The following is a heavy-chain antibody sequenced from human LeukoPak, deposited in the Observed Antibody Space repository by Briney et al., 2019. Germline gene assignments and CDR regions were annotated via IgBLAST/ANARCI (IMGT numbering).Heavy chain of an antibody. V-gene: IGHV4-38-2*02. CDR2: IYHSGST. J-gene: IGHJ4*02. D-gene: IGHD4-11*01. CDR1: GYSISSGYY. CDR3: ARRRLTTLFDY. Sequence: SETLSLTCTVSGYSISSGYYWGWIRQPPGKGLEWIGSIYHSGSTYYNPSLKSRVTISVDTSKNQFSLRLSSVTAADTAVYYCARRRLTTLFDYWGQGTLVTVSS.